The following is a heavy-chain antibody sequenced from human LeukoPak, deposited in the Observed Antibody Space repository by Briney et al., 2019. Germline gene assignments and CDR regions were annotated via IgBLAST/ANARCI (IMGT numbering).Heavy chain of an antibody. D-gene: IGHD3-22*01. CDR1: GGSISSHY. CDR2: IYYSGST. CDR3: ARSREVISYYYYYMDV. J-gene: IGHJ6*03. V-gene: IGHV4-59*11. Sequence: SETLSLTCTVSGGSISSHYWSWIRQPPGKGLEWIGYIYYSGSTYYNPSLKSRVTISVDTSKNQFSLKLSSVTAADTAVYYCARSREVISYYYYYMDVWGKGTTVTVSS.